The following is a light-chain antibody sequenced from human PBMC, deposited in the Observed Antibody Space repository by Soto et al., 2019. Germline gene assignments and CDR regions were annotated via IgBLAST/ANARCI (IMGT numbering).Light chain of an antibody. V-gene: IGKV1-39*01. CDR3: QQSYNTPIT. Sequence: IQLTQSPSSLSASLGDRVTITCRASQTISNYLNWYQQKSGRAPELLVYAASHLQSGVPSRFTGSGSGTHFTLTISGLEPADFATYFCQQSYNTPITFGQGTRLEIK. CDR2: AAS. J-gene: IGKJ5*01. CDR1: QTISNY.